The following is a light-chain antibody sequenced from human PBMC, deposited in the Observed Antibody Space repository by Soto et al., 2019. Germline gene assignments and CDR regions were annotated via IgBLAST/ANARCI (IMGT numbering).Light chain of an antibody. Sequence: DIQMTQSPSSLSASVGDRVTIICRASQSISTYLNWYQHKPGKAPKVLINGASSLQSGVPSRFSGSGSGTDFTLTINSLQPEDSATYFCQQKYRLPGTFGQGTKVHIK. V-gene: IGKV1-39*01. J-gene: IGKJ1*01. CDR3: QQKYRLPGT. CDR2: GAS. CDR1: QSISTY.